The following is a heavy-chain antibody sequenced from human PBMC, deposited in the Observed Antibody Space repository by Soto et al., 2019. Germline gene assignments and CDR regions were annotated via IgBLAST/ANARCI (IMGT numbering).Heavy chain of an antibody. D-gene: IGHD2-2*01. CDR3: ARGRTSSPTPADY. CDR2: IYYSGST. Sequence: SETLSLTCTVSGGSISSGGYYWSWIRQHPGKGLEWIGYIYYSGSTYYNPSLKSRVTISVDTSKNQFSLKLSSVTAADTAVYYCARGRTSSPTPADYWGQGTLVTVSS. CDR1: GGSISSGGYY. J-gene: IGHJ4*02. V-gene: IGHV4-31*03.